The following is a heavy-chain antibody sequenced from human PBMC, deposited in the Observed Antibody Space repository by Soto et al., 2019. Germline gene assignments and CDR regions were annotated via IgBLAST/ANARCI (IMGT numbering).Heavy chain of an antibody. CDR1: GYTFTSYG. Sequence: ASVKVSCKASGYTFTSYGISWVRQAPGQGLEWMGWISAYNGNTNYAQKLQGRVTMTTDTPTSTAYMELRSLRSDDTAVYYCARDSCPSGGVITFGGVKCPDVGMDVWGQRTTVPVSS. D-gene: IGHD3-16*01. J-gene: IGHJ6*02. CDR3: ARDSCPSGGVITFGGVKCPDVGMDV. V-gene: IGHV1-18*01. CDR2: ISAYNGNT.